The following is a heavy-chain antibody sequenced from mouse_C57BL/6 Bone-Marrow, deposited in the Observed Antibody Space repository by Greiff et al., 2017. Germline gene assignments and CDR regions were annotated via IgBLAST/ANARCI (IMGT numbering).Heavy chain of an antibody. CDR3: ARIPITTVVGDAMDY. D-gene: IGHD1-1*01. CDR1: GYAFSSSW. V-gene: IGHV1-82*01. J-gene: IGHJ4*01. CDR2: IYPGDGDT. Sequence: QVQLKESGPELVKPGASVKISCKASGYAFSSSWMNWVKQRPGKGLEWIGRIYPGDGDTNYNGKFKGKATLTADKSSSTAYMQLSSLTSEDSAVYVCARIPITTVVGDAMDYWCQGTSVTVSS.